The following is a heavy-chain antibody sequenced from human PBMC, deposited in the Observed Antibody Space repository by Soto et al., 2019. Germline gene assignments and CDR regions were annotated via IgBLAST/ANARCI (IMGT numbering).Heavy chain of an antibody. CDR3: ARGTPSPLIVRSSRGPWFDP. D-gene: IGHD2-15*01. J-gene: IGHJ5*02. CDR2: MYYGGRT. CDR1: GGSISSYY. Sequence: PSETLSLTCTVSGGSISSYYWSWIRQPPGKGLEWIGYMYYGGRTNYNPSLKSRVTISVDTSKMQFSLKLSSVTAADTAVYFCARGTPSPLIVRSSRGPWFDPWGQGTLVTVSS. V-gene: IGHV4-59*08.